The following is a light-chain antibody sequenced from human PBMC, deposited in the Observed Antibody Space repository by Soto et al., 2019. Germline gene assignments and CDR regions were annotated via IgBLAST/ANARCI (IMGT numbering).Light chain of an antibody. CDR1: QSVTSY. CDR2: AAS. J-gene: IGKJ3*01. CDR3: QQSYSSPPFT. V-gene: IGKV1-39*01. Sequence: DIQMTQSPSSLSASVGDRVTITCRASQSVTSYLNWYQQKPGEAPKLLIYAASSLLSGVSSRFSGSGSGTEFTLTISSLQPEDFATYYCQQSYSSPPFTFGPGTKVDIK.